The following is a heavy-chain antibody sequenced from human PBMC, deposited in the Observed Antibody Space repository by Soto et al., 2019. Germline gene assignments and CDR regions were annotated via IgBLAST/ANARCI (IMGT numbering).Heavy chain of an antibody. CDR3: AKDIGSYVGFEY. CDR1: GFTFSSYA. Sequence: GGSLILSCASSGFTFSSYAMIWVRQAPGKGLEWVSAISWNSGSIGYADSVKGRFTISRDNAKNSLHLQMNSLRAEDTALYYCAKDIGSYVGFEYWGQGTLVTVSS. D-gene: IGHD5-18*01. V-gene: IGHV3-9*01. J-gene: IGHJ4*02. CDR2: ISWNSGSI.